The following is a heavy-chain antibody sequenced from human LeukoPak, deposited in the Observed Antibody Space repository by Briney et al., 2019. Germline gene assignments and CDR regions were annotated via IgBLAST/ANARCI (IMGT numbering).Heavy chain of an antibody. Sequence: SETLSLTCAVYGGSFSGYYWSWIRQPPGKGLEWIGEINHSGSTNYNPSLKSRVTISVDTSKNQFSLKLSSVTAADTAVYYCARPGGSVAGTYYYYYMDVWGKGTTVTVSS. J-gene: IGHJ6*03. V-gene: IGHV4-34*01. CDR3: ARPGGSVAGTYYYYYMDV. D-gene: IGHD6-19*01. CDR1: GGSFSGYY. CDR2: INHSGST.